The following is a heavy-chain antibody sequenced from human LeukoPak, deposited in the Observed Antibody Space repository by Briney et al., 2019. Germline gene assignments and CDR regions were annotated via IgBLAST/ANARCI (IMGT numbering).Heavy chain of an antibody. CDR1: GGSFSGYY. CDR2: INHSGST. CDR3: ARGRSDKRYYYGSGTPLGDIKYYYYMDV. V-gene: IGHV4-34*01. J-gene: IGHJ6*03. D-gene: IGHD3-10*01. Sequence: SETLSLTCAVYGGSFSGYYWSWIRQPPGKGLEWIGEINHSGSTNYNPSLKSRVTISVDTSKNQFSLKLSSVTAADTAVYYCARGRSDKRYYYGSGTPLGDIKYYYYMDVWGKGTTVTVSS.